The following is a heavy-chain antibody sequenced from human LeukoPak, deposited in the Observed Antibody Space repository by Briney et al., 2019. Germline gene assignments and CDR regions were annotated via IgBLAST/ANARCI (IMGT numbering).Heavy chain of an antibody. D-gene: IGHD3-22*01. CDR1: GFTFSSYS. Sequence: GGSLRLSCAASGFTFSSYSMNWVRQAPGKGLEWVSSISSSSSYIYYADSVKGRFTISRDNAKNSLYLQMNSLRAEDTAVYYCARDKEAYYYDSSGHFGYWGQGTLVTVSS. CDR3: ARDKEAYYYDSSGHFGY. CDR2: ISSSSSYI. V-gene: IGHV3-21*01. J-gene: IGHJ4*02.